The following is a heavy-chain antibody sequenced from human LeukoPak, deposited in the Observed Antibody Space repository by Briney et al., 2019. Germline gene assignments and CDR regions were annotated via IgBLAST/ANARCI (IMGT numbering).Heavy chain of an antibody. D-gene: IGHD5-24*01. Sequence: PSETLSLTCAVYGGSFNGYYWSWIRQPPGKGLEWIGEINHSGSTNYNPSLKSRVTISVDTSKNQFSLKLSSVTAADTVVYYCARGYQRRDGYPNWGQGTLVTVSS. J-gene: IGHJ4*02. CDR1: GGSFNGYY. CDR3: ARGYQRRDGYPN. V-gene: IGHV4-34*01. CDR2: INHSGST.